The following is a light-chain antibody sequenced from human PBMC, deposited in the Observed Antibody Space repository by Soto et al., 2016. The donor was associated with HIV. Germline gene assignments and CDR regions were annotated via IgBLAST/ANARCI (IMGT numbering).Light chain of an antibody. CDR1: QAINSR. Sequence: DIQMTQSPSSVSASVGDRVTITCRASQAINSRLAWYQQKPGKAPEVLLTATYTLQAGVPSRFSGSASGGTGTDFTLTIDSLQPEDFATYYCQQTDSFPFTFGPGTKVNV. J-gene: IGKJ3*01. CDR3: QQTDSFPFT. V-gene: IGKV1-12*01. CDR2: ATY.